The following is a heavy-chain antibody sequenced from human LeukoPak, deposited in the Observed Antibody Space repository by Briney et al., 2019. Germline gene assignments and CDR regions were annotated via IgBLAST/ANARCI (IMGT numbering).Heavy chain of an antibody. CDR2: IYYSGST. D-gene: IGHD6-13*01. V-gene: IGHV4-39*01. Sequence: PSETLSLTCTVSGGSISSSSYYWGWIRQPPGKGLEWIGSIYYSGSTYYNPSLKSRVTISVDTSKNQFSLKLSSVTAADTAVYYCARRPRYSSSWDTFDYWGQGTLVTVSS. CDR3: ARRPRYSSSWDTFDY. J-gene: IGHJ4*02. CDR1: GGSISSSSYY.